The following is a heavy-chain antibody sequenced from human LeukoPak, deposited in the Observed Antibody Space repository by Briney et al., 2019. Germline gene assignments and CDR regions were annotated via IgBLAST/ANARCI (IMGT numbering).Heavy chain of an antibody. Sequence: ASVKVSCKASGYTFTSYAMHWVRQAPGQRLEWMGWINAGNGNTKYSQKFQGRVTITRDTSASTAYMELSSLRSEDTAVYYCARGGLLLFLTLCNWFDPWGQGTLVTVSS. CDR3: ARGGLLLFLTLCNWFDP. CDR1: GYTFTSYA. CDR2: INAGNGNT. J-gene: IGHJ5*02. D-gene: IGHD2-21*02. V-gene: IGHV1-3*01.